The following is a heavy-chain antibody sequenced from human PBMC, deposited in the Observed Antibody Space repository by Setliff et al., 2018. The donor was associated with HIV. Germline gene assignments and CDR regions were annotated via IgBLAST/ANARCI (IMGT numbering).Heavy chain of an antibody. J-gene: IGHJ4*02. D-gene: IGHD3-10*01. Sequence: ASVKVSCKASGYLFTGYCMHWVRQAPGQGLEWMGWINANSGGTKYAQTFQGRVTMTGDTSISTAYMEVSSLRSDDTAVYYCARDGSPIYYFDYWSQGTRVTVSS. CDR1: GYLFTGYC. CDR3: ARDGSPIYYFDY. CDR2: INANSGGT. V-gene: IGHV1-2*02.